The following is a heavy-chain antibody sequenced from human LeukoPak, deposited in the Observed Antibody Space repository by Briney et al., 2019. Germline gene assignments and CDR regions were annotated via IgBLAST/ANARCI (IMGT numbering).Heavy chain of an antibody. CDR3: ARGQGVTMVRAQTYYFVY. Sequence: SETLSLTCAVYGGSFSGYYWSWIRQPPGKGLEWIGEINHSGSTNYNPSLKSRVTISVDTSKNQFSLKLSSVTAADTAVYYCARGQGVTMVRAQTYYFVYWGQGTLVTVSS. CDR2: INHSGST. J-gene: IGHJ4*02. CDR1: GGSFSGYY. D-gene: IGHD3-10*01. V-gene: IGHV4-34*01.